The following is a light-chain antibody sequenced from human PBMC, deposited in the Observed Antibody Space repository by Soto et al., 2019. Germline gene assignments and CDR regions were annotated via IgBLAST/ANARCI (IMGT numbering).Light chain of an antibody. CDR2: GAS. V-gene: IGKV3D-15*01. CDR1: QNVGRD. Sequence: VLTQSPATLSLSPGERATLSFRAAQNVGRDLAWYQQKPGQAPRLLIYGASTRATGIPARFTGSGSGTEFTLTISSLQSEDSAVYHCQQYINWPLTFGRGTKVDIK. J-gene: IGKJ4*01. CDR3: QQYINWPLT.